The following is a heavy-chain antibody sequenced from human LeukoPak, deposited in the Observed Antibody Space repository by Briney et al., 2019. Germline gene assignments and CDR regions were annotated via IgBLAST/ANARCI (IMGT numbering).Heavy chain of an antibody. J-gene: IGHJ3*02. CDR3: ASEPPNCSGGSCYSDAFDI. D-gene: IGHD2-15*01. Sequence: SETLSLTCAVYGGSFSGYYWSWIRQPPGKGLEWIGEINHRGSTNYNPSLKSRVTISVDTSKNQFSLKLSSVTAADTAVYYCASEPPNCSGGSCYSDAFDIWGQGTMVTVSS. CDR2: INHRGST. V-gene: IGHV4-34*01. CDR1: GGSFSGYY.